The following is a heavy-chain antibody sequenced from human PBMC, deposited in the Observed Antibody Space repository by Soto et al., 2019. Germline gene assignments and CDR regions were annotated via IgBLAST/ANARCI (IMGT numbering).Heavy chain of an antibody. CDR2: IYYSGST. V-gene: IGHV4-59*13. CDR3: ASHYRRRGWGWATEPLFDY. J-gene: IGHJ4*02. D-gene: IGHD6-19*01. CDR1: GGSISSYY. Sequence: SETLSLTCTVSGGSISSYYWSWIRQPPGKGLEWIGYIYYSGSTNYNPSLKSRVTISVDTSKNQFSLKLSSVTAADTAVYYCASHYRRRGWGWATEPLFDYWGQGTLVTVSS.